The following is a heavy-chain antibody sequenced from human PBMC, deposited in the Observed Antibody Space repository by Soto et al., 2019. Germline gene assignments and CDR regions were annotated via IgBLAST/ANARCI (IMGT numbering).Heavy chain of an antibody. V-gene: IGHV3-30*18. Sequence: QVQLVESGGGVVQPGRSLRLSCAASGFTFSSYGMHWVRQAPGKGLEWVAVISYDGSNKYYADSVKGRFTISRDNSKNTLYLQMNSLRAEDTAVYYCAKDGEVVAATLVYWGQGTLITVSS. CDR1: GFTFSSYG. CDR2: ISYDGSNK. J-gene: IGHJ4*02. CDR3: AKDGEVVAATLVY. D-gene: IGHD2-15*01.